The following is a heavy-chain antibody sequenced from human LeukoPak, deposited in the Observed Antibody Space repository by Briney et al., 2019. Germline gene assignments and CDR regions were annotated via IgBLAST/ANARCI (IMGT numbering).Heavy chain of an antibody. CDR3: ASTLNYYDSSLFDP. V-gene: IGHV3-66*02. D-gene: IGHD3-22*01. J-gene: IGHJ5*02. CDR2: IYSGGST. Sequence: GGSLRLSCAASGFTVSSNYMSWVRQAPGKGLEWVSVIYSGGSTYYADSVKGRFTISRDNSKNSLYLQMNSLRAEDTAVYYCASTLNYYDSSLFDPWGQGTLVTVSS. CDR1: GFTVSSNY.